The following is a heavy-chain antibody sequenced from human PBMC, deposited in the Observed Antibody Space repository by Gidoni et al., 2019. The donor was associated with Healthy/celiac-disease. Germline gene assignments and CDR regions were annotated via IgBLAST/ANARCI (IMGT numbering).Heavy chain of an antibody. J-gene: IGHJ4*01. Sequence: QVQLQESGQGLVKPSGTLSLTCAVSGGSISSSNWWSWVRQPPGKGLEWLGEIYRSGSTNYNPSMNRRVPISVDKSKNQFALKLSSVTAAEPAEYYWARAYPTGPPDYWGQGTLVTVSS. D-gene: IGHD3-10*01. CDR2: IYRSGST. V-gene: IGHV4-4*02. CDR3: ARAYPTGPPDY. CDR1: GGSISSSNW.